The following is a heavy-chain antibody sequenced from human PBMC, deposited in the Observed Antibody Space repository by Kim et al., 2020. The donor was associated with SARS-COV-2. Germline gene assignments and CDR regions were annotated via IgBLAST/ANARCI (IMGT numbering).Heavy chain of an antibody. Sequence: GGSLRLSCAASGFTFSSYAMHWLRQAPGKGLEWVAVISYDGSNKYYADSVKGRFTISRDNSKNTLYLQMNSLRAEDTAVYYCARGSQQWLVRGAFDIWGQGTMVTVSS. CDR2: ISYDGSNK. J-gene: IGHJ3*02. D-gene: IGHD6-19*01. V-gene: IGHV3-30-3*01. CDR1: GFTFSSYA. CDR3: ARGSQQWLVRGAFDI.